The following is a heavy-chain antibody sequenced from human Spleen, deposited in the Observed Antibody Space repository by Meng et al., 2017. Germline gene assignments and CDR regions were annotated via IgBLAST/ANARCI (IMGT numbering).Heavy chain of an antibody. CDR3: ARVDTSGYFEH. J-gene: IGHJ4*02. Sequence: GESLKISCAASGFTFSSYAMHWVRQAPGKGLEWVAVISYDGSNKYYADSVKGRFTISRDNAENSLFLQMNSLRANDTAVYYCARVDTSGYFEHWGQGTLVTVSS. CDR1: GFTFSSYA. CDR2: ISYDGSNK. V-gene: IGHV3-30*04. D-gene: IGHD3-22*01.